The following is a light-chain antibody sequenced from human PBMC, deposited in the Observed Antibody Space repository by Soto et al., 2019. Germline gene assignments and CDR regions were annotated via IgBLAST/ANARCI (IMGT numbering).Light chain of an antibody. J-gene: IGKJ5*01. CDR2: DAS. Sequence: DIQMARSPSSLRDPQLAGNTVPLQANQNINNYINWYQKKPGRAPKLLIYDASNLEAGVPSRFRGSGSGTDFTFTISHLQPEDIATYYCQQYENLPTFGQGTLLEIK. CDR3: QQYENLPT. CDR1: QNINNY. V-gene: IGKV1-33*01.